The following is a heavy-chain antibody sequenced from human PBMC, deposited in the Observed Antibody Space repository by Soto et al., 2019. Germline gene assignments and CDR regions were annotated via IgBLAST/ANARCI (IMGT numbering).Heavy chain of an antibody. Sequence: QVQLQESGPGLVKPSGTLSLTCAVSGGSISSSNWGNWVRQPPGKGLEWIGEIYHSGSTNYSPSLKSRVTISVDKSKNQFSLLLSSVTAADTAVYFCATVDSSVAHFDYWGQGTLVTVSS. J-gene: IGHJ4*02. CDR2: IYHSGST. CDR1: GGSISSSNW. D-gene: IGHD2-2*03. V-gene: IGHV4-4*02. CDR3: ATVDSSVAHFDY.